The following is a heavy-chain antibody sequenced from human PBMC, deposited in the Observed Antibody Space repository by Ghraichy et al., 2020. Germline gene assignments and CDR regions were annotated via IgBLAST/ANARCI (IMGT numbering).Heavy chain of an antibody. V-gene: IGHV4-34*01. CDR2: INHSGIT. D-gene: IGHD3-16*01. J-gene: IGHJ4*02. CDR1: DGSFSDYY. Sequence: LETLSLTCAVYDGSFSDYYWSWIRQSPGKGLEWIGEINHSGITNYNPSLKSRVTISGDTSKNQFSLNLSSVTAADTAVYYCARKGDYFDYWGQGTLVTVSS. CDR3: ARKGDYFDY.